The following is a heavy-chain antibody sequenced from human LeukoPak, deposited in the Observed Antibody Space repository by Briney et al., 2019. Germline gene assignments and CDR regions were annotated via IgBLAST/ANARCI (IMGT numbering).Heavy chain of an antibody. J-gene: IGHJ4*02. Sequence: GGSLRLSCAASGFTFSSYSMNWVRQAPGKGLEWVSYISSSSSTIYYADSVKGRSTISRDNAKNPLYLQMNSLRAEDTAVYYCARDSSDGYNSGVFYWGQGTLVTVSS. CDR3: ARDSSDGYNSGVFY. D-gene: IGHD5-24*01. CDR1: GFTFSSYS. CDR2: ISSSSSTI. V-gene: IGHV3-48*01.